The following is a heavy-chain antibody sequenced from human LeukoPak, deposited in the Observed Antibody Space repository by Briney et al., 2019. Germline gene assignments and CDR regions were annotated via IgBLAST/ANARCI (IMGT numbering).Heavy chain of an antibody. CDR2: IYYSGST. V-gene: IGHV4-59*08. J-gene: IGHJ4*02. CDR1: GGSISSYY. CDR3: ARRSSSGWYYFDY. D-gene: IGHD6-19*01. Sequence: SETLSLTCTVSGGSISSYYWSWIRQPPGKGLEWIGYIYYSGSTYYNPSLKSRVTISVDTSKNQFSLKLSSVTAADTAVYYCARRSSSGWYYFDYWGQGTLVTVSS.